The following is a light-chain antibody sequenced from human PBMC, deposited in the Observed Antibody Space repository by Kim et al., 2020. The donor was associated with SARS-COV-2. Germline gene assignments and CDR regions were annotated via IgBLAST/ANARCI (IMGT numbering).Light chain of an antibody. Sequence: EIVLTQSPATLSLSPGERATLSCRASQSVSSYLAWYQQKPGQAPRLLIYDASNRATGIPARFSGSGSGTDFTLTISSLEPEDFAVYYCQQRSNWLTFGGATKVGIK. V-gene: IGKV3-11*01. CDR3: QQRSNWLT. CDR2: DAS. J-gene: IGKJ4*01. CDR1: QSVSSY.